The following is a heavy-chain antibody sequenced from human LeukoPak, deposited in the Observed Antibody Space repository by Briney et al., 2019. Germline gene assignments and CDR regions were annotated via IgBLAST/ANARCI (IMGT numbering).Heavy chain of an antibody. J-gene: IGHJ4*02. Sequence: ASVKVSCKVSGDTVTGFSIHWVRQAPGHGLEWMGGFDPEDGARIFAQKFQGRVTMTTDTSTSTAYMELRSLRSDDTAVYYCARVAVGAIDYWGQGTLVTVSS. CDR3: ARVAVGAIDY. V-gene: IGHV1-24*01. CDR1: GDTVTGFS. D-gene: IGHD1-26*01. CDR2: FDPEDGAR.